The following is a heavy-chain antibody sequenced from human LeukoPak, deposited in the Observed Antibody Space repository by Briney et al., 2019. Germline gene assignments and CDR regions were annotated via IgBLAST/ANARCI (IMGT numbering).Heavy chain of an antibody. CDR2: ITTRGDTT. CDR3: AKDHGIAAAGLLDY. V-gene: IGHV3-23*01. CDR1: GFTFSGFN. Sequence: GGSLRLSCAASGFTFSGFNMNWVRQAPGKGLEWVSYITTRGDTTYYADSVKGRFTISRDNSKNTLYLQMNSLRAEDTAVYYCAKDHGIAAAGLLDYWGQGTLVTVSS. J-gene: IGHJ4*02. D-gene: IGHD6-13*01.